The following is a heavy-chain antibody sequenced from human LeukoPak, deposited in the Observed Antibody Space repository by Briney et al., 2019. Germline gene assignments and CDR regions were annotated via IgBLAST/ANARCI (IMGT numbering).Heavy chain of an antibody. CDR1: GFTFISYA. D-gene: IGHD3-10*01. CDR3: AKEQTSSGFFDY. V-gene: IGHV3-23*01. Sequence: GGSLRLSCAASGFTFISYAMSWVRQAPGKGLEWVSDISGSGARTYYADSVKGRFTVSRDNSKNTLYLQMNSLRAEDRAVYYCAKEQTSSGFFDYWGQGTLVTVSS. CDR2: ISGSGART. J-gene: IGHJ4*02.